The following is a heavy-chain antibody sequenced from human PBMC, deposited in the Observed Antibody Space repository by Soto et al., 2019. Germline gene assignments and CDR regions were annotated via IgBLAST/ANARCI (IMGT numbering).Heavy chain of an antibody. V-gene: IGHV4-31*03. Sequence: SETLSLTCTVSGGSISSGGYYWSWIRQHPGKGLEWIGYIYYSGSTYYNPSLKSRVTISVDTSKNQFSLKLSSVTAADTAVYYCARDLLIGDYYDSSGYPPSVWGQGTLVTVSS. CDR1: GGSISSGGYY. CDR3: ARDLLIGDYYDSSGYPPSV. CDR2: IYYSGST. D-gene: IGHD3-22*01. J-gene: IGHJ4*02.